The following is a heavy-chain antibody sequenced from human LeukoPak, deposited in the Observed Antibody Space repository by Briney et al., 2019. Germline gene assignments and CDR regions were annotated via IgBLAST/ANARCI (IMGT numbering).Heavy chain of an antibody. D-gene: IGHD3-3*01. J-gene: IGHJ4*02. Sequence: SETLSLTCAVYGGSFSGYYWSWIRQPPGKGLEWTGEINHSGSTNYSPSLKSRVTISVDTSKNQFSLKLSSVTAADTAVYYCARALSSRPYYDFWSGYRYFDYWGQGTLVTVSS. CDR3: ARALSSRPYYDFWSGYRYFDY. V-gene: IGHV4-34*01. CDR2: INHSGST. CDR1: GGSFSGYY.